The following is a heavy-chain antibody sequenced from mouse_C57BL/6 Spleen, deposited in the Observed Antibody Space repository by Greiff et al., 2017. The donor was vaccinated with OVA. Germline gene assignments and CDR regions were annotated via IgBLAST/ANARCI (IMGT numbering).Heavy chain of an antibody. CDR2: INPGSGST. V-gene: IGHV1-55*01. J-gene: IGHJ1*03. CDR3: ARSGYYDGSSYWYFDV. CDR1: GYTFTSYW. D-gene: IGHD1-1*01. Sequence: QVQLQQPGAELVKPGASVKLSCKASGYTFTSYWITWVKQRPGQGLEWIGDINPGSGSTTYNEKFKGKATLTVATSSSTAYMQISSLTSEDCAVYYCARSGYYDGSSYWYFDVWGTGTSVTVSS.